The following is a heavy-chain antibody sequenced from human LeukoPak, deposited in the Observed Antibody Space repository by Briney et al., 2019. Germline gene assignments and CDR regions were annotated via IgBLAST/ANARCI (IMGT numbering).Heavy chain of an antibody. J-gene: IGHJ4*02. CDR1: GFTFSGYG. D-gene: IGHD6-13*01. CDR3: AKDGAAVKPYYFDY. V-gene: IGHV3-30*18. Sequence: PGRSLRLSCAASGFTFSGYGMHWVRQAPGKGLEWVAVISYDGSNKYYADSVKGRFTISRDNSKNTLYLQMNSLRAEDTAVYYCAKDGAAVKPYYFDYWGQGTLVTVSS. CDR2: ISYDGSNK.